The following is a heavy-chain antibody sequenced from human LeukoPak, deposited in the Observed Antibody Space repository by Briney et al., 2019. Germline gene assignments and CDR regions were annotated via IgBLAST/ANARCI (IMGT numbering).Heavy chain of an antibody. CDR3: ARMATILMDFDY. V-gene: IGHV5-51*01. D-gene: IGHD5-12*01. CDR2: IYPGDSEA. CDR1: GYSFTSYW. J-gene: IGHJ4*02. Sequence: ESLKISFKGSGYSFTSYWIGWVRQIPGKGLEWMGIIYPGDSEAKYSPSCQGQVADSAGKSISTAYLQWSSMKASDTAMFYCARMATILMDFDYWGQGTPVTVSS.